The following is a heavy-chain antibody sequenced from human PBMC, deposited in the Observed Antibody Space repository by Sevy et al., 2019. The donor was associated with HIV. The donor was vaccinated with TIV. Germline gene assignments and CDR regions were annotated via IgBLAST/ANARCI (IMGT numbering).Heavy chain of an antibody. V-gene: IGHV4-59*01. CDR3: ARSDTAMGYYYYGIDV. CDR1: GGSISSYY. D-gene: IGHD5-18*01. J-gene: IGHJ6*02. Sequence: SETLSLTCTVSGGSISSYYWSWIRQPPGKGLEWIGYIYYSGSTNYNPSLKSRVTISVDTSKNQFSLKLSSVTAADTAVYYCARSDTAMGYYYYGIDVWGQGTTVTVSS. CDR2: IYYSGST.